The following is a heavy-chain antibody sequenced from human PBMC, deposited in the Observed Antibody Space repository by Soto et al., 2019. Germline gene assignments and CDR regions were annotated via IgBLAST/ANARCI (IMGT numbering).Heavy chain of an antibody. V-gene: IGHV3-74*01. D-gene: IGHD4-4*01. Sequence: EVQLVESGGGLVQPGGSLRLSCAASGFTFNNFWMYWVRQTPEKGLVWVSGINSDGTTTIYADSVKGRFTISRDNAKNTLYLQMTSLTVEDTAIYYSFTVIRWGQGTLVTVSS. CDR3: FTVIR. CDR1: GFTFNNFW. CDR2: INSDGTTT. J-gene: IGHJ4*02.